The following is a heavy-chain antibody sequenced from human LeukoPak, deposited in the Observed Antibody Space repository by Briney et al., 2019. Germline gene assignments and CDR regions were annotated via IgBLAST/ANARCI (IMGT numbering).Heavy chain of an antibody. D-gene: IGHD6-13*01. CDR1: GFTFNTYA. CDR2: ISGSGDST. J-gene: IGHJ4*02. Sequence: GGSLRLSCAASGFTFNTYAMSWVRQGPGKGLEWVSAISGSGDSTYYADSVKGRFTISRDSSKKTLYLQMNSLRAEDTALYYCAKNKGSSWYPLDYWGQGTLVTVSS. CDR3: AKNKGSSWYPLDY. V-gene: IGHV3-23*01.